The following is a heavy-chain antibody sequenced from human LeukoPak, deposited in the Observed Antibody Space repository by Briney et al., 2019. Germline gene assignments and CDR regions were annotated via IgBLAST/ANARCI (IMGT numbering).Heavy chain of an antibody. CDR2: IYTSGST. D-gene: IGHD2-15*01. J-gene: IGHJ3*02. Sequence: SETLSLTCMGCGGSISSWFWSWMGQPAGKGREWIGRIYTSGSTNYNPSLKSRVTMSVDTSKTQFSLKLSSVTAAATAVYYCAGGSGGHAFDIWGQGTMVTVSS. V-gene: IGHV4-4*07. CDR1: GGSISSWF. CDR3: AGGSGGHAFDI.